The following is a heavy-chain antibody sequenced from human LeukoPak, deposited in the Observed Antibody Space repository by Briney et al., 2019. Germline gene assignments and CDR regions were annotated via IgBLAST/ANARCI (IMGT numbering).Heavy chain of an antibody. CDR1: GFTFSSYG. J-gene: IGHJ5*01. V-gene: IGHV3-30*02. D-gene: IGHD2-2*01. CDR3: AKGVRCAVVVPAAFGFDP. Sequence: GGSLRLSCAASGFTFSSYGMHWVRQAPGKGLEWVAFIRYDGSNKYYADSVKGRFTISRDNSKNALYLQMNSLRAEDTAVYYCAKGVRCAVVVPAAFGFDPWGQGTLVTVSS. CDR2: IRYDGSNK.